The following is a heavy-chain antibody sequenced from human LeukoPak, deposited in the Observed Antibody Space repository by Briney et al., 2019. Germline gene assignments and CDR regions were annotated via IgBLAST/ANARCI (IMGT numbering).Heavy chain of an antibody. Sequence: GASVKVSCKASGYTFTSYDINWVRQATGQGLEWMGWMNPNSGNTGYAQKFQGRVTITRNTSISTAYMELSSLRSEDTAVYYCARGERYFDWLPDYYYYYMDVWGKGTTVTVSS. CDR2: MNPNSGNT. J-gene: IGHJ6*03. D-gene: IGHD3-9*01. CDR1: GYTFTSYD. CDR3: ARGERYFDWLPDYYYYYMDV. V-gene: IGHV1-8*03.